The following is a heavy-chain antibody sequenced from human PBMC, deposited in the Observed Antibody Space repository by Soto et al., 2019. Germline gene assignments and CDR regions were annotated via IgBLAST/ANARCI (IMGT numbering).Heavy chain of an antibody. CDR2: IGTAGDT. J-gene: IGHJ6*02. Sequence: GGPLRLSWAPPGLTFSAYDMHGVRQATGKGLEWVSAIGTAGDTYYPGSVKGRFTISRENAKNSLYLQMNSLRAEDTAVYYCARARSSGYYYYGMDVWGQGTTVTVSS. CDR3: ARARSSGYYYYGMDV. D-gene: IGHD6-6*01. V-gene: IGHV3-13*01. CDR1: GLTFSAYD.